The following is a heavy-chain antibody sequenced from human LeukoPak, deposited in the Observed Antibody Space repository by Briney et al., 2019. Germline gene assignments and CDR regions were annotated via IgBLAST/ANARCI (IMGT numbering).Heavy chain of an antibody. D-gene: IGHD4-17*01. CDR3: ARTVTTHYYFDS. J-gene: IGHJ4*02. CDR2: INPNTGGT. V-gene: IGHV1-2*02. Sequence: GASVKVSCKASGYMFSGYYMHWVRQAAGQGPEWMGWINPNTGGTNCAQKFQGRVTMTRDTSISTAYMELSRLRSDDTAVYYCARTVTTHYYFDSWGQGTLVTVSS. CDR1: GYMFSGYY.